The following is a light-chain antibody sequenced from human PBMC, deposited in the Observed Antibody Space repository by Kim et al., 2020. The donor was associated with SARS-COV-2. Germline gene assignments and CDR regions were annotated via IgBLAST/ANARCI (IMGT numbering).Light chain of an antibody. CDR1: PSISTR. J-gene: IGKJ2*01. Sequence: VGDRGSLTRLASPSISTRLGWYQKKAGKASNALIFEASRVESGVSSSLSGSGSGPEFTLSISSLQPDDLASYYCQQWKSYPYTFGEGTKLEIK. V-gene: IGKV1-5*03. CDR3: QQWKSYPYT. CDR2: EAS.